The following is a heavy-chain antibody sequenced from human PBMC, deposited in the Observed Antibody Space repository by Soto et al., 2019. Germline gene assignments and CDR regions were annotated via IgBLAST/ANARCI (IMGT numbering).Heavy chain of an antibody. J-gene: IGHJ6*02. V-gene: IGHV3-23*01. D-gene: IGHD2-8*02. CDR3: AKDTDKRRTSARCSALNFYGMDV. Sequence: EVQLLESGGGLVQPGGSLRLSCAASGFTFSSHAMSWVRQAPGKGLEWVSSISGSGGSTYYADSVKGGFTISRDNSKNTLYLQMNSLRAEDTAVYYCAKDTDKRRTSARCSALNFYGMDVWGQGTTVTVSS. CDR1: GFTFSSHA. CDR2: ISGSGGST.